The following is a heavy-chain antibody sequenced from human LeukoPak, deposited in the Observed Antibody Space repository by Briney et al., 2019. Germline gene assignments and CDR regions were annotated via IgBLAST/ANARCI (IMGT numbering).Heavy chain of an antibody. D-gene: IGHD5-24*01. Sequence: GGSLRLSCEASGFRLIKYAMHWVRQAPGRGLEWVAVISFDGKKEFYADSVKGRFTISRDNSKNALFLQMNSLQTDDTAIYYCARASMATINYYYFYMDAWGKGTTVTVSS. V-gene: IGHV3-30*04. CDR3: ARASMATINYYYFYMDA. J-gene: IGHJ6*03. CDR2: ISFDGKKE. CDR1: GFRLIKYA.